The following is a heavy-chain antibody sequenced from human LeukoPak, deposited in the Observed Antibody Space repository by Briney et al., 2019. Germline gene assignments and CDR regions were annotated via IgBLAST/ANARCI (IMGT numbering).Heavy chain of an antibody. CDR2: IDTDGSTT. CDR1: GFTFSSYL. V-gene: IGHV3-74*01. D-gene: IGHD5-12*01. Sequence: GGSLRLSCAASGFTFSSYLMHWVRQAPGKGLVWVSRIDTDGSTTSYADSVKGRFTISRDNAKNTLYLQMSSLRAEDTAFYYCARTPWLHLDYWGQGALVTVSS. CDR3: ARTPWLHLDY. J-gene: IGHJ4*02.